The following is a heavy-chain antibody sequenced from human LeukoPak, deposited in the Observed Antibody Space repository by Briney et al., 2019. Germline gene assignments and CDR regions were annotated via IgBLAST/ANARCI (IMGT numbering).Heavy chain of an antibody. CDR2: ISYSGNS. D-gene: IGHD5-18*01. V-gene: IGHV4-59*01. CDR1: GGPIHTYY. Sequence: PSETLSLTCTVSGGPIHTYYWNWIRQPPGKGLEWIAYISYSGNSNYNPSLKSRVTISVDTSKNQFSLKLTSVTAADTAVYYCARGFGYSFGYIGYWGQGTPVTVSS. CDR3: ARGFGYSFGYIGY. J-gene: IGHJ4*02.